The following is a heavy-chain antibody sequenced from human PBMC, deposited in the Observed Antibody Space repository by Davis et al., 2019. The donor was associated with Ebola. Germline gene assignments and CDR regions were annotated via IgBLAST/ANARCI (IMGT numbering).Heavy chain of an antibody. Sequence: GGSLRLSCAGSGFTFRSYSMSWVRQAPGKGLEWVSVIYSGGRAYYADSVKGRFTISRDNSKNTLYLQMNSLRVEDTAVYYCAAARSGYQKGAFDIWGQGTMVTVSS. J-gene: IGHJ3*02. V-gene: IGHV3-66*02. CDR2: IYSGGRA. CDR1: GFTFRSYS. D-gene: IGHD3-3*01. CDR3: AAARSGYQKGAFDI.